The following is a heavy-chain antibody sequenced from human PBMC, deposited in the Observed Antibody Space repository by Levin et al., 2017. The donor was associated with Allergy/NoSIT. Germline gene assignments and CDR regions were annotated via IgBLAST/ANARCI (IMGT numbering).Heavy chain of an antibody. J-gene: IGHJ2*01. CDR3: VRDFNGGADWYYDI. Sequence: GESLKISCAGSGFIFSDHYIEWVRQAPGKGLECVAVSRNKVNKYTTEYAASVKGRFSISREDSENSLYLQMNSLRTEDTAVYYCVRDFNGGADWYYDIWGRGTLVTVSS. CDR2: SRNKVNKYTT. V-gene: IGHV3-72*01. CDR1: GFIFSDHY. D-gene: IGHD2-8*01.